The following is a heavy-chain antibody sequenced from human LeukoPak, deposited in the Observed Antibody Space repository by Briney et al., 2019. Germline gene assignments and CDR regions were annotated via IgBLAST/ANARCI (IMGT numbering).Heavy chain of an antibody. CDR3: ARDQSRYCSSTSCYTIAFDI. Sequence: ASVKVSCKASGYTFTSYGISWVRQAPGQGLVWMGWISAYNGNTNYAQKLQGRVTMTTDTSTSTAYMELRSLRSDDTAVYYCARDQSRYCSSTSCYTIAFDIWGQGTMVTVSS. D-gene: IGHD2-2*02. J-gene: IGHJ3*02. V-gene: IGHV1-18*01. CDR2: ISAYNGNT. CDR1: GYTFTSYG.